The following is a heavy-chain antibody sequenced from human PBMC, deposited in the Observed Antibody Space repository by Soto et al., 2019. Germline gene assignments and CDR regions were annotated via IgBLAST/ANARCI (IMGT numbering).Heavy chain of an antibody. CDR2: IYWDDDK. V-gene: IGHV2-5*02. J-gene: IGHJ4*02. D-gene: IGHD3-10*01. CDR1: GFSLSTSGVG. CDR3: ALYGSVGYFDY. Sequence: QITLKESGPTLVKPTQTLTLTCTFSGFSLSTSGVGVGWIRQPPGKALEWLALIYWDDDKRYSPSLKSRLTITKDTSKNQVVLTMTYMDPVDTATYSCALYGSVGYFDYWGQGTLVTVSS.